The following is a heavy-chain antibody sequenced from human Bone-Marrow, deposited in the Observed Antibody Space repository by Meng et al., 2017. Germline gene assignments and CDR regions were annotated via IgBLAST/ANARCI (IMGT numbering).Heavy chain of an antibody. D-gene: IGHD3-16*01. Sequence: ASVKVSCKASGYTFTGYHMYWVRQAPGQGREWMGRINPNSGGTNYAQKLQGRVTMTRDTSISTAYMELSRLRSDDTAVYYCARETPDYDYVWGSLHYYYYYGMDVWGQGTTVTVSS. CDR2: INPNSGGT. CDR1: GYTFTGYH. CDR3: ARETPDYDYVWGSLHYYYYYGMDV. J-gene: IGHJ6*02. V-gene: IGHV1-2*06.